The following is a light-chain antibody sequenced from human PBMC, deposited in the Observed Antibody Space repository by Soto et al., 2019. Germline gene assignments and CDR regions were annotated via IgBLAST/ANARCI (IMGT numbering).Light chain of an antibody. CDR1: SGHTNYA. J-gene: IGLJ2*01. CDR2: INSDGSY. Sequence: QLVLTQSPSASASLGASVKLTCTLSSGHTNYAIAWHQQQPDKGPRYLMKINSDGSYSKGDGIPDRFSGSTSGAERYLTISSLQSEDEADYYCQTLDTAYVIFGGGTKLTVL. CDR3: QTLDTAYVI. V-gene: IGLV4-69*01.